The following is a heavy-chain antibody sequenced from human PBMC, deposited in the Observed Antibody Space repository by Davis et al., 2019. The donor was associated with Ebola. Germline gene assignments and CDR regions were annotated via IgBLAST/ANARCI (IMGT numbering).Heavy chain of an antibody. D-gene: IGHD5-12*01. CDR2: TYYTSKWHN. V-gene: IGHV6-1*01. CDR3: ATGWLRGGGFAS. CDR1: GDSVFGKNGA. Sequence: HSQTLSLTCAISGDSVFGKNGAWNWIRQSPSRGLEWLGRTYYTSKWHNDYGESVKSRITINPDTSTNQLSLQLNSVTPEDTAVYYCATGWLRGGGFASWGQGTLVIVSS. J-gene: IGHJ4*02.